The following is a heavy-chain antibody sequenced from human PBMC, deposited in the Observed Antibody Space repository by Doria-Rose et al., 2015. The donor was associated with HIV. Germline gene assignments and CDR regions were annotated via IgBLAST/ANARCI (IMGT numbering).Heavy chain of an antibody. CDR1: GVSLSSPGMG. Sequence: SGPVLVKPTETLTLTCTVSGVSLSSPGMGVSWIRQPPGKALEWLANIFSDDERSYKTSLQSRLTISRCTSKSQVVLTMTDMDPVDTATYYCARIKSSRWYHKYYLDFWGQGTLVIVSA. J-gene: IGHJ4*02. D-gene: IGHD6-13*01. V-gene: IGHV2-26*01. CDR2: IFSDDER. CDR3: ARIKSSRWYHKYYLDF.